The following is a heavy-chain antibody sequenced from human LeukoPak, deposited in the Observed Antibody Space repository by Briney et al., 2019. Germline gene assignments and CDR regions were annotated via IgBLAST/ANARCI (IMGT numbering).Heavy chain of an antibody. CDR2: INHSGRT. J-gene: IGHJ6*03. D-gene: IGHD3-16*01. CDR1: GGSFSTYY. V-gene: IGHV4-34*01. CDR3: ARHGPPRAGWGRKYYYMDV. Sequence: SETLSLTCAVYGGSFSTYYWSWIRQPPGKGLEWIGEINHSGRTNYNPSLKSRVTVAVDTSKNQFSLKLSSVTAADAAVYYCARHGPPRAGWGRKYYYMDVWGKGTTVTISS.